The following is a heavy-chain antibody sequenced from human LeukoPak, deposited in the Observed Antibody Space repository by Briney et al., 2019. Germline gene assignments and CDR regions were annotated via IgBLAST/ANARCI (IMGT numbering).Heavy chain of an antibody. V-gene: IGHV4-59*08. CDR1: GGSINSDY. Sequence: SETLSLTCTVSGGSINSDYWSWIRQPPGKGLEWVGYFYYTGSTNYNPSLKSRVTISVDTSKNQFSLKLSSVTAADTAVYYCTRNRYCTGGSCYNAFDIWGQGTMVTVSS. J-gene: IGHJ3*02. CDR2: FYYTGST. CDR3: TRNRYCTGGSCYNAFDI. D-gene: IGHD2-15*01.